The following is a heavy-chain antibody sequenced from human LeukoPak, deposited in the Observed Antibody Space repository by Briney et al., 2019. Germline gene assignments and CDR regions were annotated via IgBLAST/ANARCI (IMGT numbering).Heavy chain of an antibody. Sequence: GGSLRLSCAASGFTFSSYWMSWVRQAPGKGLEWVAVISYDGSNKYYADSVKGRFTISRDNSKNTLYLQMNSLRAEDTAVYYCAKGTFDRVRGAPDYWGQGTLVTVSS. J-gene: IGHJ4*02. CDR3: AKGTFDRVRGAPDY. CDR1: GFTFSSYW. V-gene: IGHV3-30*18. CDR2: ISYDGSNK. D-gene: IGHD3-10*01.